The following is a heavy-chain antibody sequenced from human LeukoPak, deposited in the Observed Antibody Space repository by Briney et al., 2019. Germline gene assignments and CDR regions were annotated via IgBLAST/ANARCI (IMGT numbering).Heavy chain of an antibody. CDR1: GFTFSNYA. CDR3: AKWGDYDGLTGYYGSDC. V-gene: IGHV3-23*01. J-gene: IGHJ4*02. Sequence: GASLRLSCAASGFTFSNYAMSWVRPAPGNGLEWGSAITGSGATTWYADSVKGHLIISRDKSKITLYLQMDSLRAEDTAVYYCAKWGDYDGLTGYYGSDCWGQGTLVTVSS. D-gene: IGHD3-9*01. CDR2: ITGSGATT.